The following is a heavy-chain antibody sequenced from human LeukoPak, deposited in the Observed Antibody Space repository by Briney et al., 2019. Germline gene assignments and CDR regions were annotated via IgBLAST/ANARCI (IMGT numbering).Heavy chain of an antibody. J-gene: IGHJ5*02. V-gene: IGHV3-7*01. CDR3: ARDRIPRVDT. D-gene: IGHD2-15*01. Sequence: PGGSLRLSCADSRFTFSNYWMSWVRQAPGKGLEWVANINQDGSEKYYVDSVKGRFTISRDNAKNSLYLQMNSLRAEDTAVYYCARDRIPRVDTWRQAALVTVSS. CDR1: RFTFSNYW. CDR2: INQDGSEK.